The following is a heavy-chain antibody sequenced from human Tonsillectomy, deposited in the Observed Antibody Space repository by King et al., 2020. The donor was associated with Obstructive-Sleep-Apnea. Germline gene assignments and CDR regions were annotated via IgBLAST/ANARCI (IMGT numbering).Heavy chain of an antibody. CDR2: INHSGST. J-gene: IGHJ6*02. V-gene: IGHV4-34*01. Sequence: VQLQQWGAGLWKPSETLSLTCAVYGGSFSGYYWTWIRQPPGKGLEWIGEINHSGSTSYNPSRKSRVTISVDTSKNQFSLKLRSVTAADTAVYYCARGLLSYDGSGYCHPWYGMGVWGQGTTVTVSS. CDR1: GGSFSGYY. CDR3: ARGLLSYDGSGYCHPWYGMGV. D-gene: IGHD3-22*01.